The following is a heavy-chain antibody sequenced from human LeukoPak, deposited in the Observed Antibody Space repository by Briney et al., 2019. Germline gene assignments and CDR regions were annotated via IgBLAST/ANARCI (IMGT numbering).Heavy chain of an antibody. CDR1: GGSFSGYY. V-gene: IGHV4-34*01. J-gene: IGHJ4*02. D-gene: IGHD5-12*01. Sequence: PSETLSLTCAVYGGSFSGYYWSWIRQPPGKGLEWIGEINHSGSTNYNPSLKSRVTISVDTSKNQFSLKLSSVTAADTAVYYCARGDVDIVATIIAHWGQGTLVTVSS. CDR3: ARGDVDIVATIIAH. CDR2: INHSGST.